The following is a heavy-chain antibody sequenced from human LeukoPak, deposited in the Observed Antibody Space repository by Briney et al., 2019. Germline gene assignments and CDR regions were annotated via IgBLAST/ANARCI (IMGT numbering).Heavy chain of an antibody. CDR3: ARERDYGDYEDLDY. CDR2: VSYRGTT. D-gene: IGHD4-17*01. Sequence: SETVSLTCTVSGGSVSSSRYHWVWIRQPPGKGLEWIGSVSYRGTTYHNSSLKSRVTISIDTSENQFSLRLNSVTAADTAVYYYARERDYGDYEDLDYWGQGTLVTVSS. V-gene: IGHV4-39*07. CDR1: GGSVSSSRYH. J-gene: IGHJ4*02.